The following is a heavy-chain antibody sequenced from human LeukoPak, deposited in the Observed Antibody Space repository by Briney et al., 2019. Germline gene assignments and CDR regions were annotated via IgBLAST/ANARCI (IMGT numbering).Heavy chain of an antibody. CDR1: GFTFSSYA. D-gene: IGHD3-10*01. J-gene: IGHJ4*02. CDR2: ISYDGSNK. CDR3: ARELAGHYYGSGSSFDY. V-gene: IGHV3-30-3*01. Sequence: GGSLRLSCAASGFTFSSYAMHWVRQAPGKGLEWVAVISYDGSNKYYADSVKGRFTISRDNSKNTLYLQMDSLRAEDTAVYYCARELAGHYYGSGSSFDYWGQGSLVTVSS.